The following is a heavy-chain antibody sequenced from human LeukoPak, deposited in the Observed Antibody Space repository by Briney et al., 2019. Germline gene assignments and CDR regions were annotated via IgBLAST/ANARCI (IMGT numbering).Heavy chain of an antibody. CDR3: ARAIPTQPVAGTFDY. D-gene: IGHD6-19*01. Sequence: GRSLRLSCAASGFTFSSYAMHWVRQAPGKGLEWVAVISYDGSNKYYADSVKGRFTISRDNSKNTLYLQMNSLRAEDTAVYYCARAIPTQPVAGTFDYWGQGTLVTVSS. J-gene: IGHJ4*02. CDR2: ISYDGSNK. V-gene: IGHV3-30-3*01. CDR1: GFTFSSYA.